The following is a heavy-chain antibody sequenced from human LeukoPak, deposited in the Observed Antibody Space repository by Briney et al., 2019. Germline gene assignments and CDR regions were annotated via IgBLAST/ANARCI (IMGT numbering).Heavy chain of an antibody. D-gene: IGHD4-23*01. V-gene: IGHV3-74*01. CDR2: ISGDGSSK. CDR3: ARVNYGGNFDY. J-gene: IGHJ4*02. Sequence: GGSLRLSCAASGFTFSSDWMHWVRHAPGKGLVWVSRISGDGSSKTYADSVKGRFTISRDNAKNTLYLQMNSLRAEDTAVYYCARVNYGGNFDYWGQGTLVTVSS. CDR1: GFTFSSDW.